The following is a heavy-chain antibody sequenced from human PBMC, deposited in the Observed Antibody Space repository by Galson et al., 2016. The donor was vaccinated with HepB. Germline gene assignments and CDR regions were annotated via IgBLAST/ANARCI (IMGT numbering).Heavy chain of an antibody. CDR3: ARGQSSSWYKNYFDY. Sequence: QSGAEVKKPGESLKISCTASGSSFISYWIGWVRQMPGEGLEWMGIIYPGDSDTRYSPSFEGQVTISADKSISTAYLQWSSLKASDTAMYYCARGQSSSWYKNYFDYWGQGTLVTVSS. CDR1: GSSFISYW. CDR2: IYPGDSDT. V-gene: IGHV5-51*01. D-gene: IGHD6-13*01. J-gene: IGHJ4*02.